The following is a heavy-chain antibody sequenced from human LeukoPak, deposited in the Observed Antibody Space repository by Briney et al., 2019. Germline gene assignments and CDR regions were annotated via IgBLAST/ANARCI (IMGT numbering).Heavy chain of an antibody. CDR1: GGSISSYY. CDR2: IYYSGST. D-gene: IGHD6-19*01. J-gene: IGHJ4*02. CDR3: ARVRIAVADYYFDY. V-gene: IGHV4-59*01. Sequence: SETLSLTCTVCGGSISSYYWSWIRQRPGKGLEWIGYIYYSGSTNYNPSLKSRVTISVDTSKNQFSLKLSSVTAADTAVYYCARVRIAVADYYFDYWGQGTLVSVSS.